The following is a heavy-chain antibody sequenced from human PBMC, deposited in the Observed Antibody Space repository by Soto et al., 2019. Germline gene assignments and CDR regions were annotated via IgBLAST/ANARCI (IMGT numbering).Heavy chain of an antibody. Sequence: PGGSLRLSCEASGFTLSTYAMTWVRQAPGKGLEWVSIISGSGGTTYYADSVKGRFTISRDNSKNTLYLQMNSLRADDTAVYYCAKEDNYYDSSGYYLEYFHHWGQGTLVTVSS. CDR1: GFTLSTYA. V-gene: IGHV3-23*01. J-gene: IGHJ1*01. D-gene: IGHD3-22*01. CDR3: AKEDNYYDSSGYYLEYFHH. CDR2: ISGSGGTT.